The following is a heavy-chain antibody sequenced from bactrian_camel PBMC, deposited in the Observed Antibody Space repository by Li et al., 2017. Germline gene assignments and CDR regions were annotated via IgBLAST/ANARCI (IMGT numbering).Heavy chain of an antibody. J-gene: IGHJ4*01. CDR3: AADWRVTGGDRWLSSTVYNY. V-gene: IGHV3S53*01. Sequence: HVQLVESGGGSVQAGGSLRLSCVGTLSTYSRPYSSHRMVWFRQAPGKEREGVAAIGTDGLKSYTDSVKDRFTISKDNAKKTLYLQMNSLKPEDTAMYYCAADWRVTGGDRWLSSTVYNYWGQGTQVTFS. D-gene: IGHD1*01. CDR1: SRPYSSHR. CDR2: IGTDGLK.